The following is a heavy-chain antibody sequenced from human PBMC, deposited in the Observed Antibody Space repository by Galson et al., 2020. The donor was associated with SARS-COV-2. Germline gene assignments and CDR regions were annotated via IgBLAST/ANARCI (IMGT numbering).Heavy chain of an antibody. CDR2: ISSDGTKR. D-gene: IGHD6-13*01. CDR1: GFTFSSSA. V-gene: IGHV3-30*04. J-gene: IGHJ4*02. Sequence: GGSLRLSCRAYGFTFSSSAMHWVRQAPGKGLEWVAIISSDGTKRYNLDSVKGRFTISRDNSKNTPFLQMDSLTTEDTAVYYCPRETDEYTSSWYDYGGQGTLVTVTS. CDR3: PRETDEYTSSWYDY.